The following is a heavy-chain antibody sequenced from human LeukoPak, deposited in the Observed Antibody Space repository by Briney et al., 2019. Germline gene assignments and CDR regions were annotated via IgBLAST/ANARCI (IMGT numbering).Heavy chain of an antibody. V-gene: IGHV4-34*01. CDR1: GXSFSGYY. D-gene: IGHD3-22*01. CDR3: ANYYDSSGY. CDR2: INHSGST. Sequence: SETLSLTCAVYGXSFSGYYWSWIRQPPGKGLEWIGEINHSGSTNYNPSLKSRDTISVDTSKNQFSLMLSSVTASDTAVYYCANYYDSSGYWGQGTLVTVSS. J-gene: IGHJ4*02.